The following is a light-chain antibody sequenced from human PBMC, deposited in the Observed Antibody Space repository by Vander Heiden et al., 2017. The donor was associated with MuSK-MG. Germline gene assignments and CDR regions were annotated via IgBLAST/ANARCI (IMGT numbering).Light chain of an antibody. V-gene: IGKV1-33*01. J-gene: IGKJ4*01. CDR2: DAS. CDR3: QQDYNLLLT. CDR1: QDISNY. Sequence: IQMTQSPSSLSASVGDRVTITCQASQDISNYLNWYQQKPGKAPKLLIYDASNLETGVPSRFSGSGSGTDFTFTISSLQPEDIATYYCQQDYNLLLTFGGGTKVEIK.